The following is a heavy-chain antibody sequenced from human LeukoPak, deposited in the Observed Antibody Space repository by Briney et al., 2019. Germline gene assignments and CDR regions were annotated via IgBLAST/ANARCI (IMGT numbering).Heavy chain of an antibody. CDR3: TPLWFGELNY. D-gene: IGHD3-10*01. CDR1: GFTFSNAW. CDR2: IKTKTDGGTT. J-gene: IGHJ4*02. V-gene: IGHV3-15*01. Sequence: GGSLRLSCAASGFTFSNAWMSWVHQAPGKGLEWVGRIKTKTDGGTTDYAAPVKGRFTISRDDSKKTLYLQMNSLKTEDTAVYYCTPLWFGELNYWGQGTLVTVSS.